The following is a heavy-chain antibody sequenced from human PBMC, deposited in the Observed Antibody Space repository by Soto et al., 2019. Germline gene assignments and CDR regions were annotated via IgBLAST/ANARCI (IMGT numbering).Heavy chain of an antibody. CDR1: GYTFTSYD. Sequence: QVQLVQSGAEVKKPGASVKVSCKASGYTFTSYDINWVRQATGQGLVWMGWMNPNSGNTGPAQKFQGRDPMTRNTAISTAYMELSSVRSEGTAGYYCVRAKVYAGGIWGQGTMVTVSS. J-gene: IGHJ3*02. D-gene: IGHD6-6*01. CDR3: VRAKVYAGGI. CDR2: MNPNSGNT. V-gene: IGHV1-8*01.